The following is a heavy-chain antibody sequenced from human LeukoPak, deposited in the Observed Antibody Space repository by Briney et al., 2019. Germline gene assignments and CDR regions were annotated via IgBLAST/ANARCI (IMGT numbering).Heavy chain of an antibody. CDR3: MRDGDNGGYVTHGPFDF. CDR1: GGSINSGSYY. V-gene: IGHV4-39*07. J-gene: IGHJ4*02. CDR2: FFYTGRT. D-gene: IGHD3-22*01. Sequence: SETLSLTCTVSGGSINSGSYYSGWVRQPPGKGLEWIGCFFYTGRTYHYNPSLRSRVNFSIDTSHKQLSLKLTCVTSAYTAIYYCMRDGDNGGYVTHGPFDFWGQGILVAVSS.